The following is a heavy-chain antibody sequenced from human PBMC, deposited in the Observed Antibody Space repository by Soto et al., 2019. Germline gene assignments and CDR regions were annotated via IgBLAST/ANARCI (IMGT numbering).Heavy chain of an antibody. CDR1: GGTFSSYT. CDR2: IIPILGIA. J-gene: IGHJ6*03. V-gene: IGHV1-69*02. D-gene: IGHD6-25*01. CDR3: ARSGIYYYYMDV. Sequence: SVKVSCKASGGTFSSYTISWVRQAPGQGLEWMGRIIPILGIANYAQKFQGRVTITADKSTSTAYMELSSLRSEDTAVYYCARSGIYYYYMDVWGKGTTVTVSS.